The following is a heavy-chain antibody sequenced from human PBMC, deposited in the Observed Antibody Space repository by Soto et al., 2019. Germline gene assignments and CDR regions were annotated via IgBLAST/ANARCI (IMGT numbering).Heavy chain of an antibody. V-gene: IGHV3-66*01. J-gene: IGHJ6*02. CDR1: GFTVSSKY. D-gene: IGHD3-10*01. CDR2: IYSGGST. Sequence: PGGSLRLSCAAPGFTVSSKYMSWVRPAPGKGLEWGSVIYSGGSTYYADSVKGRFTISRDNSKNTLYLQMNSLRAEDTAVYYCARDPLVRGVIMDYYYYGMDVWGQGTTVTVSS. CDR3: ARDPLVRGVIMDYYYYGMDV.